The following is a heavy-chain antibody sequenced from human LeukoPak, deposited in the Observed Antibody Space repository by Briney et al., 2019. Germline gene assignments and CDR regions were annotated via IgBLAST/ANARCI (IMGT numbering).Heavy chain of an antibody. CDR2: IIPIFGTA. J-gene: IGHJ4*02. V-gene: IGHV1-69*13. D-gene: IGHD2-8*01. Sequence: SATVSCKASGGTFSSYAISWVRQAPGQGLEWMGGIIPIFGTANYAQKFQGRVTITADESTSTAYMELSSLRFEDTAIYYCARAYCTNGVCYHPFDYWGQGTLVTVSS. CDR1: GGTFSSYA. CDR3: ARAYCTNGVCYHPFDY.